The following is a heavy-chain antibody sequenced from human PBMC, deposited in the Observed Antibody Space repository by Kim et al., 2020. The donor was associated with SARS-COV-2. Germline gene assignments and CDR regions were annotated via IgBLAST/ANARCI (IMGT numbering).Heavy chain of an antibody. CDR1: GGSFSGYY. D-gene: IGHD3-22*01. V-gene: IGHV4-34*01. CDR3: ARTYYYDSSGYYPPYYYYG. J-gene: IGHJ6*01. CDR2: INHSGST. Sequence: SETLSLTCAVYGGSFSGYYWSWIRQPPGKGLEWIGEINHSGSTNYNPSLKSRVTISVDTSKNQFSLKLSSVTAADTAVYYCARTYYYDSSGYYPPYYYYG.